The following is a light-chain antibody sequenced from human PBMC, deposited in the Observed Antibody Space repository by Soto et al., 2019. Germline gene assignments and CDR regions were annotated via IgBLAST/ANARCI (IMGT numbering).Light chain of an antibody. J-gene: IGKJ2*01. V-gene: IGKV3-15*01. CDR1: QSVGSN. Sequence: EIVMTQSPATLSVSLGERATLSCTASQSVGSNLAWYQQKPGQAPRLLIYGASSRATGIPARFGGSGSGTEFTLTISSLQSEDFAVYYCQQYNNWPRTFGQGTKLEIK. CDR2: GAS. CDR3: QQYNNWPRT.